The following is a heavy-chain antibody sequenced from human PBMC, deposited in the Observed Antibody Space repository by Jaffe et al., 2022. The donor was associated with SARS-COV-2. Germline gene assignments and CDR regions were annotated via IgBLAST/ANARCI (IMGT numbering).Heavy chain of an antibody. CDR3: AKERVPAAYYYYYYGMDV. CDR2: ISWNSGSI. D-gene: IGHD2-2*01. J-gene: IGHJ6*02. Sequence: EVQLVESGGGLVQPGRSLRLSCAASGFTFDDYAMHWVRQAPGKGLEWVSGISWNSGSIGYADSVKGRFTISRDNAKNSLYLQMNSLRAEDTALYYCAKERVPAAYYYYYYGMDVWGQGTTVTVSS. CDR1: GFTFDDYA. V-gene: IGHV3-9*01.